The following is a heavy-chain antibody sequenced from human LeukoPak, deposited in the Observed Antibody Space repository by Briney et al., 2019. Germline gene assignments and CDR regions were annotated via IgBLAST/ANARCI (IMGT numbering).Heavy chain of an antibody. D-gene: IGHD6-13*01. J-gene: IGHJ4*02. V-gene: IGHV3-23*01. Sequence: GGSRRLSCGAFGFTFSSYAMGWVRPAPGKGLEWVSAFSGSGGSTDYADSVKGRFTISTDNSKTTLYLHMNSLRAEDTAVYYCATPIAADLMGGPGTLVTVSS. CDR3: ATPIAADLM. CDR2: FSGSGGST. CDR1: GFTFSSYA.